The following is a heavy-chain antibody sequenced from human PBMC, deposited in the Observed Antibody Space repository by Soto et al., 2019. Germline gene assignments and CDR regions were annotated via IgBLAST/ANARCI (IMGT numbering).Heavy chain of an antibody. D-gene: IGHD2-2*02. CDR1: GFAFNDYG. CDR3: AKDLGPVAITNWIDP. V-gene: IGHV3-30*18. J-gene: IGHJ5*02. Sequence: QVQLVESGGGVVQPGRSLRLSCAASGFAFNDYGMHWVRQAPGKGLEWVTAISYDGSHTYDADSVRGRFTISRDNSKNTLYLQMNSLRPEDSAFYYCAKDLGPVAITNWIDPWGQGTLVTVSS. CDR2: ISYDGSHT.